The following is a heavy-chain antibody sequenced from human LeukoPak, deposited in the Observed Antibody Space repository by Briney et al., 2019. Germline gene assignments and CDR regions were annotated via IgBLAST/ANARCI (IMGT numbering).Heavy chain of an antibody. CDR1: GGSISSGGYS. J-gene: IGHJ4*02. Sequence: SQTLSLTCAVSGGSISSGGYSWSWIRQPPGKGLEWIGYIYHSGSTYDNPSLKSRVTISVDRSKNQFSLKLSSVTAADTAVYYCARGPDYDFWSGYYRGYFDYWGQGTLVTVSS. V-gene: IGHV4-30-2*01. CDR3: ARGPDYDFWSGYYRGYFDY. D-gene: IGHD3-3*01. CDR2: IYHSGST.